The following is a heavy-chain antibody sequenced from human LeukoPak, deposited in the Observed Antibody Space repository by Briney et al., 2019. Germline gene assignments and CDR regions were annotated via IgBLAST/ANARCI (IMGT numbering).Heavy chain of an antibody. Sequence: PGGSLRLSCAVSGFTLTNHAVSWIRQAPGKGLEWVSYISSSGSTIYYADSVKGRFTISRDNAKNSLYLQMNSLRAEDTAVYFCARRRYNWNAIDYWGQGTLVTVSS. J-gene: IGHJ4*02. CDR3: ARRRYNWNAIDY. V-gene: IGHV3-11*01. CDR1: GFTLTNHA. CDR2: ISSSGSTI. D-gene: IGHD1-20*01.